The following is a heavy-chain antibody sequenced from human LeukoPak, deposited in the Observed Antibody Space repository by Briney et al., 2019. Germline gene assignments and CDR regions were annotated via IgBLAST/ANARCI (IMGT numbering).Heavy chain of an antibody. Sequence: GGSLRLSCAASGFTFDSYAIHWVRQAPGKGLTWVAAISHDGSTKHYAGSVKGRFTISRDNSKNTLYLQMNSLNTEDTALYHCTRERWLQSFDYWGQGTLVTVSA. D-gene: IGHD5-24*01. V-gene: IGHV3-30*04. J-gene: IGHJ4*02. CDR1: GFTFDSYA. CDR3: TRERWLQSFDY. CDR2: ISHDGSTK.